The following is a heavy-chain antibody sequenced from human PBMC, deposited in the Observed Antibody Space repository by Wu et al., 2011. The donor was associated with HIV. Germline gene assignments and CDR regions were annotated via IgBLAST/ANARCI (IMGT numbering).Heavy chain of an antibody. Sequence: QVQLVQSGAEVKKPGSSVKVSCKASGGTFSSYAVSWVRQAPGQGLEWLGRIIPIFGTANYAQKFQGRVTIIADRSTTTVYMELSSLGSEDTAVYYCARSRYDSSAYNGNGYFDLWAVAPWSLSPQ. D-gene: IGHD3-22*01. CDR3: ARSRYDSSAYNGNGYFDL. V-gene: IGHV1-69*14. J-gene: IGHJ2*01. CDR1: GGTFSSYA. CDR2: IIPIFGTA.